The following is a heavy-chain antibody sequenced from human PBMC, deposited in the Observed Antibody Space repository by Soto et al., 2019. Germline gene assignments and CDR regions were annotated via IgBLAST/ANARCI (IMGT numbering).Heavy chain of an antibody. V-gene: IGHV3-33*01. CDR1: GFTFSSYG. CDR2: IWYDGSNK. J-gene: IGHJ6*02. D-gene: IGHD2-15*01. CDR3: ARELVVVVAAPPVSAYYYYGMDV. Sequence: QVQLVESGGGVVQPGRSLRLSCAASGFTFSSYGMHWVRQAPGKGLEWVAVIWYDGSNKYYADSVKGRFTISRDNSKNTLYLQMNSLRAEDTAVYYCARELVVVVAAPPVSAYYYYGMDVWGQGTTVTVSS.